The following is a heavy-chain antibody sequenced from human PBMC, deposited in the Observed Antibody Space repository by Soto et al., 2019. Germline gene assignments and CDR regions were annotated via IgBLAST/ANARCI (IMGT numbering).Heavy chain of an antibody. J-gene: IGHJ4*02. Sequence: GGSLRLSCAASGFTFSSYGMHWVRQAPGKGLEWVAVIWYDGSNKYYADSVKGRFTISRDNSKNTLYLQMNSLRAEDTAVYYCAREGYSTHVAYSSGWYRSVSFDYWGQGTLVTVSS. CDR3: AREGYSTHVAYSSGWYRSVSFDY. D-gene: IGHD6-19*01. CDR2: IWYDGSNK. CDR1: GFTFSSYG. V-gene: IGHV3-33*01.